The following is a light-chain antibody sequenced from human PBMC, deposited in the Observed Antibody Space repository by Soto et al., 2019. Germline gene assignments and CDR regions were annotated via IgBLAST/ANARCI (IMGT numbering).Light chain of an antibody. V-gene: IGKV3-11*01. CDR3: QQPSNLPRT. CDR1: QSVSSY. Sequence: DSVLTHYPGTLSLSPGERATLSCRASQSVSSYLAWYQQKPGQAPRLLIYDASNRATGIPARFSGSGSGTDFTLTISSLEPEDFAVYYCQQPSNLPRTFCQGTKADVK. J-gene: IGKJ1*01. CDR2: DAS.